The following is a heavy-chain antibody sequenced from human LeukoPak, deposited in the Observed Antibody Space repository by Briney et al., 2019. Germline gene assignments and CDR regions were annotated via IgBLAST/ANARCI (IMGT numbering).Heavy chain of an antibody. D-gene: IGHD6-19*01. Sequence: PSETLSLTCTVSGDSISSGSYYWSWIRQPAGKGLEWIGRISTSGNTNYNPSLKSRVTISVDTSKNQFSLKLSSVTAADTAVYYCARHVPSAGPIAVARFYGMDVWGQGTTVTVSS. J-gene: IGHJ6*02. V-gene: IGHV4-61*02. CDR3: ARHVPSAGPIAVARFYGMDV. CDR1: GDSISSGSYY. CDR2: ISTSGNT.